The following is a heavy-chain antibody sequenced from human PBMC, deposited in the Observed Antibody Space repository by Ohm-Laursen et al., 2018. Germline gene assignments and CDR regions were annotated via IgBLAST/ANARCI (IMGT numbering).Heavy chain of an antibody. D-gene: IGHD6-6*01. J-gene: IGHJ4*02. CDR3: ARVAARPGYFDY. CDR2: INPSGGST. CDR1: GYTFTSYY. V-gene: IGHV1-46*01. Sequence: ASVKDSCKASGYTFTSYYMHWVRQAPGQGLEWMGIINPSGGSTSYAQKFQGRVTMTRDTSTSTVYMELSSLRSEDTAVYYCARVAARPGYFDYWGQGTLVTVSS.